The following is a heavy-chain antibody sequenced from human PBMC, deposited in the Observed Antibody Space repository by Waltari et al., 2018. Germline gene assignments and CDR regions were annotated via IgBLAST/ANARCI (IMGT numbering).Heavy chain of an antibody. Sequence: QVQLEQSGAEVKKPGASVKVSCKTSGDTSTDSYIHWVRQARGQGLDWMGWISPKSGGAHSAEGFQGRVTMTSETSISTAYMELSRLTSDDTAVYYCARVGYYYGSGSYFPVWGKGTTVTVSS. V-gene: IGHV1-2*02. CDR2: ISPKSGGA. J-gene: IGHJ6*04. CDR1: GDTSTDSY. CDR3: ARVGYYYGSGSYFPV. D-gene: IGHD3-10*01.